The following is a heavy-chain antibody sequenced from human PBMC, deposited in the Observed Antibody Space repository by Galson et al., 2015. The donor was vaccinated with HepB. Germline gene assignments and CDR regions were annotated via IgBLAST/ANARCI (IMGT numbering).Heavy chain of an antibody. D-gene: IGHD3-3*01. Sequence: SLRLSCAASGFTFDSSAMSWVRQTPGTGLQWISSIGTGGISTYYADSVKGRFTISRDNSNNTLYLQMSSLRGEDTAVYYCARGGWRGFFDYWGQGTLVTVSS. CDR3: ARGGWRGFFDY. CDR2: IGTGGIST. J-gene: IGHJ4*02. CDR1: GFTFDSSA. V-gene: IGHV3-23*01.